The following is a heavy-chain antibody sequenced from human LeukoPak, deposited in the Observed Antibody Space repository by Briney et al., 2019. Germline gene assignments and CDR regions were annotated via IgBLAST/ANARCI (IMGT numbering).Heavy chain of an antibody. CDR2: ITWAGGST. Sequence: GGSLRLSCAASGFTFDDYTMHWVRQAPGKGLEWVSLITWAGGSTYYADSVKGRFTISRDNAKNSLYLQMNSLRAEDTAVYYCAREDSGSYYPEYYYYYMDVWGKGTTVTISS. CDR3: AREDSGSYYPEYYYYYMDV. J-gene: IGHJ6*03. D-gene: IGHD1-26*01. CDR1: GFTFDDYT. V-gene: IGHV3-43*01.